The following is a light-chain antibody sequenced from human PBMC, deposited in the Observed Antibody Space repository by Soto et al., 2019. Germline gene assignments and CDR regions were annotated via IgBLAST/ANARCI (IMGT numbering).Light chain of an antibody. CDR1: SSNIGRST. V-gene: IGLV1-44*01. CDR3: AAWDDSLNGFYV. J-gene: IGLJ1*01. CDR2: DNN. Sequence: QSVLTQPPSASGPPGQRIIISCSGSSSNIGRSTVTWYQQLPGTAPTLLIYDNNQRPSGVPDRFSASKSGISASLAISGLQTDDEADYYCAAWDDSLNGFYVFGTRTKLTVL.